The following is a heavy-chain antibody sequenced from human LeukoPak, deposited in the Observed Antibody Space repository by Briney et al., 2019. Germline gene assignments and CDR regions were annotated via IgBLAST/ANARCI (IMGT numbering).Heavy chain of an antibody. V-gene: IGHV3-53*01. CDR3: VREREGSNSEH. J-gene: IGHJ1*01. D-gene: IGHD1-26*01. Sequence: PGGSLRLSCAASGFTVSSNYMSWVRQAPGKGLEWVSVFYSGGSTYYADSVKGRFTISRDNSKNTLYLQMNSLRAEDTAVYYCVREREGSNSEHWGQGTLVTVSS. CDR1: GFTVSSNY. CDR2: FYSGGST.